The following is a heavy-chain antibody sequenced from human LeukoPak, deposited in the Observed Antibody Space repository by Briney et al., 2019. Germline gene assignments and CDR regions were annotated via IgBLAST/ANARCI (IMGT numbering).Heavy chain of an antibody. Sequence: GGSLRLSCAASGFTFSRYWMHWVRQAPGKGLVWVSRITPDGRSTRYADSVKGRFTISRDNAKNTLSLQMNSLRAEDTAVYYCARGLYCSGGSCYFDSWGQGTLVTVSS. J-gene: IGHJ4*02. CDR1: GFTFSRYW. V-gene: IGHV3-74*01. D-gene: IGHD2-15*01. CDR3: ARGLYCSGGSCYFDS. CDR2: ITPDGRST.